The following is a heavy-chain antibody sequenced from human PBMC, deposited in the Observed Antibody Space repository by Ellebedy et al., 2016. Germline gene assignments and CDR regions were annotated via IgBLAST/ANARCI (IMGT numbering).Heavy chain of an antibody. V-gene: IGHV1-8*01. CDR1: GYTFTSYD. CDR2: MNPNSGNT. CDR3: ARVPIRYSGYDPWYYFDY. D-gene: IGHD5-12*01. Sequence: ASVKVSCKASGYTFTSYDINWVRQATGQGLEWMGWMNPNSGNTGYAQKFQGRVTMTRNTSISTAYMELSSLRSEDTAVYYCARVPIRYSGYDPWYYFDYWGQGTLVTVSS. J-gene: IGHJ4*02.